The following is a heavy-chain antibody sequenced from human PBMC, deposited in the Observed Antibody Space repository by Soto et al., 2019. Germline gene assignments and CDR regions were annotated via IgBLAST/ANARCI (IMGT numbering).Heavy chain of an antibody. J-gene: IGHJ5*02. Sequence: PGGSLRLSCAAPGFTFSSYAMSWVRQAPGKGLEWVSAISGSGGSTYYADSVKGRFTISRDNSKNTLYLQMNSLRAEDTAVYYCAKDRGWAAAAQGWFDPWGQGTLVTVSS. V-gene: IGHV3-23*01. CDR3: AKDRGWAAAAQGWFDP. D-gene: IGHD6-13*01. CDR1: GFTFSSYA. CDR2: ISGSGGST.